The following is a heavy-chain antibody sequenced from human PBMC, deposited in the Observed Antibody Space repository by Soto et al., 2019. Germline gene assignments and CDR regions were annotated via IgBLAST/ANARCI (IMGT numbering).Heavy chain of an antibody. CDR1: GYTFSSYD. Sequence: QGQLVQSGAEVKKPGASVKVSCKTAGYTFSSYDIGWVRQAPGQGLEWMGWISPYNGNTNYAQKFQGRVTMTTDISTKTAYIELRSQRSDDTAVYYCAREDRYYGMDVWGQWTTVTVSS. CDR3: AREDRYYGMDV. CDR2: ISPYNGNT. D-gene: IGHD2-15*01. J-gene: IGHJ6*02. V-gene: IGHV1-18*01.